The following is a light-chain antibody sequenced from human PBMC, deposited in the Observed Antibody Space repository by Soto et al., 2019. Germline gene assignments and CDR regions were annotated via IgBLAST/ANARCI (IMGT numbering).Light chain of an antibody. V-gene: IGLV2-14*01. CDR1: SSDVGGHNH. CDR2: EVG. CDR3: NSYTSSSTHV. J-gene: IGLJ1*01. Sequence: QSVLPQPASVSGSPGQSITISCTGSSSDVGGHNHVSWYQQHPGKAPKLIIYEVGNRPSGVSNRFSGSKSGNTASLTISGFQAEDEADYYCNSYTSSSTHVFGTGTKVTVL.